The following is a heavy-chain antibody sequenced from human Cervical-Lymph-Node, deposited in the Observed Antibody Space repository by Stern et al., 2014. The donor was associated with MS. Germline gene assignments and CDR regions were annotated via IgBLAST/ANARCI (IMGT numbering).Heavy chain of an antibody. Sequence: VQLVESGGGVVQPGRSLRLSCAASGFTFSSYGMHWVRQAPGKGLEWVAVIWYDGSNKYYADSVKGRFTISRDNSKNTLYLQMNSLRAEDTAVYYCARSTYQLLYENEDFDYWGQGTLVTVSS. J-gene: IGHJ4*02. CDR3: ARSTYQLLYENEDFDY. D-gene: IGHD2-2*02. CDR2: IWYDGSNK. CDR1: GFTFSSYG. V-gene: IGHV3-33*01.